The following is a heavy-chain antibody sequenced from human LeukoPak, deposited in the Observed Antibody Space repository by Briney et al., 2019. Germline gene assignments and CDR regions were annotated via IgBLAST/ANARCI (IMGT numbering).Heavy chain of an antibody. CDR3: AREDVAYYDFWSGYYTSYYYYGMDV. CDR2: INPNSGGT. V-gene: IGHV1-2*02. CDR1: GYTFTGYY. D-gene: IGHD3-3*01. J-gene: IGHJ6*02. Sequence: ASVNLSCKASGYTFTGYYMHWVRHAPGQGLEWMGCINPNSGGTNYAQKFQGRATMTRDTSISTAYMELSRLRSDDTAVYYCAREDVAYYDFWSGYYTSYYYYGMDVWGQGTTVTVSS.